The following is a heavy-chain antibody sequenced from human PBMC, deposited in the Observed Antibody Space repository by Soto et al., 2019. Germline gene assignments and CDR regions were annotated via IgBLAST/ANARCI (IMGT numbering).Heavy chain of an antibody. D-gene: IGHD3-10*01. J-gene: IGHJ6*02. CDR3: AKDPFVYGSGTQSGGLDD. Sequence: QVQLVESGGGVVQPGRSLRLSCAASGFTFSNHGMHWVRQAPGKGLEWVAFISYDGNIEYYADSVRGRLTVSRDNSKNTVDLQMNSLRGEDTAVYYCAKDPFVYGSGTQSGGLDDGGQGTTVTVSS. V-gene: IGHV3-30*18. CDR2: ISYDGNIE. CDR1: GFTFSNHG.